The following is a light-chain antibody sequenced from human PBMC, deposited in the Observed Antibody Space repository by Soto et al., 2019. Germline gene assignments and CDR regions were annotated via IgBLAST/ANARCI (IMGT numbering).Light chain of an antibody. CDR3: QQQYGSSRT. J-gene: IGKJ1*01. V-gene: IGKV3-20*01. Sequence: EIVLTQSPGTLSLSPGERATLSCRASQSVSSSYLAWYQQKPGQAPRLLIYDASSRATGIPDRFGGSGSGTDFTLTISRLEPEDFAVYYCQQQYGSSRTFGQGTKVDIK. CDR1: QSVSSSY. CDR2: DAS.